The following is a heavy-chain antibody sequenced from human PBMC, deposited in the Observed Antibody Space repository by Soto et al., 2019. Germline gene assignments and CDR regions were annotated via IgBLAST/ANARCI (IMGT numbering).Heavy chain of an antibody. D-gene: IGHD3-22*01. Sequence: EVQLVESGGGLVKPGGSLRLSCAASGFTFSSYSMNWVRQAPGKGLEWVSSISSSSDYIYYADSVKGRFTISRDNAKNSLFLQMNSLRAEDTAVYYCARVVYFDSSGYGLWGQGTMVTVSS. J-gene: IGHJ3*01. CDR1: GFTFSSYS. V-gene: IGHV3-21*01. CDR3: ARVVYFDSSGYGL. CDR2: ISSSSDYI.